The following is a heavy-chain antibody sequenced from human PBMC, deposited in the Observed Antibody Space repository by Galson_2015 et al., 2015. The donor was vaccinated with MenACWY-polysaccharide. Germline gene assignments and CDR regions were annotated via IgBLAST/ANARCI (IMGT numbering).Heavy chain of an antibody. CDR2: ISIDGRNT. Sequence: ALRIGCAGSGFTFSAYTMSGSRQTPGKGLERVTAISIDGRNTYYADPVKGRFTIYRDNSKNTLFLQMNCLTAEDTALYYCVKAHETSVWNRWPVYWGHGTLVTVSS. CDR1: GFTFSAYT. D-gene: IGHD6-19*01. V-gene: IGHV3-23*01. J-gene: IGHJ4*01. CDR3: VKAHETSVWNRWPVY.